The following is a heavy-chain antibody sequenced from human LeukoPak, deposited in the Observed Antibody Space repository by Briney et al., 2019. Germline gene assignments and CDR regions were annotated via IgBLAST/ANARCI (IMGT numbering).Heavy chain of an antibody. D-gene: IGHD3/OR15-3a*01. CDR1: GFNVRSKY. V-gene: IGHV3-53*01. CDR2: FYSGGTT. Sequence: GGSLRLSCAASGFNVRSKYMSWVRQAPGKGLECVSVFYSGGTTAYADSVKGRFTVSIDNSNNTLYLQMNSLRAEDTAVYYCARVSFGPASGWLDPWGQGTLVTVSS. J-gene: IGHJ5*02. CDR3: ARVSFGPASGWLDP.